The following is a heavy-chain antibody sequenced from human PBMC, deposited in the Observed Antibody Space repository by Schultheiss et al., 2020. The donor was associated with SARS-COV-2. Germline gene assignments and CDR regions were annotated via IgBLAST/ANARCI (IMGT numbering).Heavy chain of an antibody. CDR1: GFTFDDYA. Sequence: GGSLRLSCAASGFTFDDYAMHWVRQAPGKGLEWVSGISWNSGSIGYADSVKGRFTISRHNSKNTLYLQMNSLRAEDTAVYYCARVVSVTRAVDWFDPWGQGTLVTVSS. D-gene: IGHD4-11*01. V-gene: IGHV3-9*01. CDR2: ISWNSGSI. J-gene: IGHJ5*02. CDR3: ARVVSVTRAVDWFDP.